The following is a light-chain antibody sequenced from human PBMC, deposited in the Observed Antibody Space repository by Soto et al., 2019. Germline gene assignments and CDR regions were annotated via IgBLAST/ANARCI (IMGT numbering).Light chain of an antibody. Sequence: TQSPSSLSASVGDRVTITCRASQSISSYLNWYQQRPGQSPRLLIYGAGSRATGIPERISGSGSETDFTLTIYRLEPEDFAVYYCQQYGSSPYTFGQGTKLEIK. CDR3: QQYGSSPYT. V-gene: IGKV3-20*01. J-gene: IGKJ2*01. CDR1: QSISSY. CDR2: GAG.